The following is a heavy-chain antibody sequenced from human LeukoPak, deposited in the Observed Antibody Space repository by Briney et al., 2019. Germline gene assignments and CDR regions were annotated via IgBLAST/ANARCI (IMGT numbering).Heavy chain of an antibody. CDR2: IIPIFGTA. V-gene: IGHV1-69*13. Sequence: SVKVSCKASGYTFTGHYMHWVRQAPGQGLEWMGGIIPIFGTANYAQKFQGRVTITADESTSTAYMELSSLRSEDTAVYYCASYRHDSSGYYAIYWGQGTLVTVSS. J-gene: IGHJ4*02. CDR3: ASYRHDSSGYYAIY. D-gene: IGHD3-22*01. CDR1: GYTFTGHY.